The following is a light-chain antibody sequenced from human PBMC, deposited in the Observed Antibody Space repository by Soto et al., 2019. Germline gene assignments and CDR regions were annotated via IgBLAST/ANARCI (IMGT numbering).Light chain of an antibody. Sequence: DIPMNQCPSSMFGSXEDRVIIRCRASLSISNRLNRYQQKPGKASKILXXAASSLQSGVHSRLSGSRSGQDFTLNITSLQPEDFAFYYCKQSYVTPPITFGQGTRLEIK. CDR1: LSISNR. V-gene: IGKV1-39*01. CDR3: KQSYVTPPIT. J-gene: IGKJ5*01. CDR2: AAS.